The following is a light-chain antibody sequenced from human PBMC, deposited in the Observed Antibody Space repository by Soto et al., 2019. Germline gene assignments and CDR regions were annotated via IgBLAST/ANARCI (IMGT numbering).Light chain of an antibody. CDR3: QQRKSWPIT. Sequence: EILLTQSPATLSLSPGERATLSCRASQNVNNYLAWYQQKPGQTPRLLISDASNRATGIPARFSGSGSGTDFTLTISSLEPEDFAVYYCQQRKSWPITFGQGTRLEI. CDR1: QNVNNY. CDR2: DAS. J-gene: IGKJ5*01. V-gene: IGKV3-11*01.